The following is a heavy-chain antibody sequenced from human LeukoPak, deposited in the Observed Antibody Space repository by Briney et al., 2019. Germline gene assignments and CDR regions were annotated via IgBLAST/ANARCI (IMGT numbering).Heavy chain of an antibody. J-gene: IGHJ4*02. CDR2: ISSKNGYI. V-gene: IGHV3-21*01. CDR1: GFSFSSYR. CDR3: ARDLGTRKSIAFAD. Sequence: GGSLRLSCAASGFSFSSYRMNWVRQAPGKGLEWVASISSKNGYIYYADSVKGRFTISREKGENLLHLQMNSLRAEDAAVYYCARDLGTRKSIAFADWGQGTLVTVSS. D-gene: IGHD6-6*01.